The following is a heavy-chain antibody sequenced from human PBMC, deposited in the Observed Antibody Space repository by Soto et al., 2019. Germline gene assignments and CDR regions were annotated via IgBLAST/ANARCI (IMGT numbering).Heavy chain of an antibody. CDR2: INPNSGGT. J-gene: IGHJ6*02. V-gene: IGHV1-2*04. CDR1: GYTFTGYY. CDR3: AKNGQPPYYYYGLDV. Sequence: ASVKVSCKASGYTFTGYYMHWVRQAPGQGLEWMGWINPNSGGTNYAQKFQGWVTMTIDTSTTTAYMEPRSLTSDDTAVYYCAKNGQPPYYYYGLDVWGQGTTVTVSS. D-gene: IGHD2-8*01.